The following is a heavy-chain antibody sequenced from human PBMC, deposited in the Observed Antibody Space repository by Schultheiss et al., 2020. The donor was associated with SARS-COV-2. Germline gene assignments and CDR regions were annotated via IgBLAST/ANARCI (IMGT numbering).Heavy chain of an antibody. CDR2: IYYSGST. J-gene: IGHJ4*02. CDR1: GYSISSGYY. D-gene: IGHD2-2*01. Sequence: SQTLSLTCAVSGYSISSGYYWGWIRQPPGKGLEWIGSIYYSGSTYYNPSLKSRVTISVDTSKNQFSLKLSSVTAADTAVYYCAREWTAAPFDYWGQGTLVTVSS. CDR3: AREWTAAPFDY. V-gene: IGHV4-38-2*02.